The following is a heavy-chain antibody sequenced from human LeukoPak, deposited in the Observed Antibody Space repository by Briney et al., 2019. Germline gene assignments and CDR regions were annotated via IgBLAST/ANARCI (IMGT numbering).Heavy chain of an antibody. CDR1: GFTVSSNY. V-gene: IGHV3-53*01. J-gene: IGHJ6*03. D-gene: IGHD3-3*01. Sequence: GGSLRLSCAASGFTVSSNYMSWVRQAPGKGLEWVSVIYSGGSTYYSDSVKGRFTISRDNAKNSVYLQMNSLRAEDTALYYCARVGRTGITIFGVVGRVYYYMDVWGKGTTVTVSS. CDR2: IYSGGST. CDR3: ARVGRTGITIFGVVGRVYYYMDV.